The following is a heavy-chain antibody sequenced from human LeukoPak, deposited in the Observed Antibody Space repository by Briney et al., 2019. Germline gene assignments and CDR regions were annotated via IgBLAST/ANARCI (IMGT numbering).Heavy chain of an antibody. D-gene: IGHD3-22*01. J-gene: IGHJ4*02. CDR1: GYSFTSYW. Sequence: HGESLKISCKGSGYSFTSYWIGWVRQMPGKGLEWMGIIYPGDSDTRYSPSFQGQVTISADKSISTAYLQWSSLKASDTAMYYCARPAVDYDSSGYPRYFDYWGQGTLVTVSS. CDR3: ARPAVDYDSSGYPRYFDY. V-gene: IGHV5-51*01. CDR2: IYPGDSDT.